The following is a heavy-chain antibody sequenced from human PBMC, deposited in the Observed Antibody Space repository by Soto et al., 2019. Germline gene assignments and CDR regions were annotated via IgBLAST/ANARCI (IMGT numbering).Heavy chain of an antibody. CDR2: MNPNSGNT. J-gene: IGHJ4*02. D-gene: IGHD3-10*01. Sequence: VKVSCKASGYTFTNYDINWVRQATGQGLEWMGWMNPNSGNTGYAQKFQGRVTMTRDTSITTAYMELSSLTSEDTAVYYCARGQSWYFYGSESYSYWGQGTRVTVSS. V-gene: IGHV1-8*01. CDR3: ARGQSWYFYGSESYSY. CDR1: GYTFTNYD.